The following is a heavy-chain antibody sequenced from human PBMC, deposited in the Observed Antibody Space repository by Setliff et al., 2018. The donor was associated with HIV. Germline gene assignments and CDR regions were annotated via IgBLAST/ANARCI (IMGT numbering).Heavy chain of an antibody. CDR3: ARDLLGSSSLADY. V-gene: IGHV4-61*09. CDR2: IHTSGSS. D-gene: IGHD6-6*01. J-gene: IGHJ4*02. CDR1: GGSISSGSYY. Sequence: PSETLSLTCTVSGGSISSGSYYWSWIRQPAGKGLEWIGHIHTSGSSSYNPSLKSRVIISLDTSKNQISLKLNSVTAADTAVYYCARDLLGSSSLADYWGQGTLVTVSS.